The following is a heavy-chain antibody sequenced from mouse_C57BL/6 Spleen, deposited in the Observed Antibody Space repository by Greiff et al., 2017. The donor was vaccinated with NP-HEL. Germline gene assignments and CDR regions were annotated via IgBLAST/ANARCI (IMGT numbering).Heavy chain of an antibody. CDR2: IDPSDSYT. CDR1: GYTFTSYW. J-gene: IGHJ2*01. D-gene: IGHD3-2*02. Sequence: QVQLQQPGAELVKPGASVKLSCKASGYTFTSYWMQRVKQRPGQGLEWIGEIDPSDSYTNYNQKFKGKATLTVDTSSSTAYMQLSSLTSEDSAVYYCARGASSGGFDYWGQGTTLTVSS. CDR3: ARGASSGGFDY. V-gene: IGHV1-50*01.